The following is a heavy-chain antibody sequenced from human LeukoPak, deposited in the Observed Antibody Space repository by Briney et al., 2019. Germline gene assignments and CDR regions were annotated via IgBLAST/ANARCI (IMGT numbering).Heavy chain of an antibody. D-gene: IGHD3-10*01. J-gene: IGHJ6*03. V-gene: IGHV1-2*02. CDR1: GYTFTGYY. CDR3: ARDKDRGRTYVSGTSYSGNMDV. CDR2: INPNSGGT. Sequence: ASVKVSCKASGYTFTGYYIHWVRQAPGHGPEWMAWINPNSGGTNYAQKFQGRVTVTRDTSISTAYMELSRLTPDDTALYYCARDKDRGRTYVSGTSYSGNMDVWGEGTTVTVSS.